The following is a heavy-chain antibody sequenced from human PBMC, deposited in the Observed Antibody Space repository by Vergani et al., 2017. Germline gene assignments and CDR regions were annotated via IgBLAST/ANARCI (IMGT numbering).Heavy chain of an antibody. CDR1: GFTFSSYG. J-gene: IGHJ4*02. Sequence: VQLVESGGVVVQPGGSLRLSCAASGFTFSSYGMHWVRQAPGKGLEWVAVISYDGSNKYYADSVKGRFTISRDNSKNTLYLQMNSLRAEDTAVYYCAKGPRGGKLYWGQGTLVTVSS. V-gene: IGHV3-30*18. D-gene: IGHD3-3*01. CDR3: AKGPRGGKLY. CDR2: ISYDGSNK.